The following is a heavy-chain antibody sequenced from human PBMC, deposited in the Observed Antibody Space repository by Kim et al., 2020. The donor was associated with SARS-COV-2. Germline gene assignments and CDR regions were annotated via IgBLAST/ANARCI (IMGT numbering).Heavy chain of an antibody. CDR3: AKLGQYGDFDY. CDR1: GFTFSSYG. Sequence: GGSLRLSCAASGFTFSSYGMHWVRQAPGKGLDWVAVISYDGSNKYYADSVKGRFTISRDNSKNTLYLQMNSLRAEDTAVYYCAKLGQYGDFDYWGQGTLVTVSS. CDR2: ISYDGSNK. D-gene: IGHD2-8*01. V-gene: IGHV3-30*18. J-gene: IGHJ4*02.